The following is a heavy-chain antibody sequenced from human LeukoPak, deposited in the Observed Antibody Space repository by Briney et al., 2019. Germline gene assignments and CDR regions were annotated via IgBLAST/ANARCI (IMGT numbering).Heavy chain of an antibody. Sequence: GGSLRLSCAASGFTFSSYAMSWVRQAPGKGLEWVSAISGSGGSTCYADSVKGRFTISRDNSKNTLYLQMNSLRAEDTAVYYCAKGGVVYDSSGYYDYWGQGTLVTASS. D-gene: IGHD3-22*01. CDR2: ISGSGGST. CDR1: GFTFSSYA. J-gene: IGHJ4*02. CDR3: AKGGVVYDSSGYYDY. V-gene: IGHV3-23*01.